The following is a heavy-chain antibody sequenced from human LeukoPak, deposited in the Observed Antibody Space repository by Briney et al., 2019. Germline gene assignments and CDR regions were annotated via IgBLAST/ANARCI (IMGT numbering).Heavy chain of an antibody. D-gene: IGHD6-13*01. J-gene: IGHJ4*02. CDR1: GFTFSSYW. V-gene: IGHV3-7*01. CDR3: ARDHLIAAAGNDY. Sequence: GGSPRLSCAASGFTFSSYWMSWVRQAPGKGLEWVANIKQDGSEKYYVDSVKGRFTISRDNAKNSLYLQMNSLRAEDTAVYYCARDHLIAAAGNDYWGQGTLVTVSS. CDR2: IKQDGSEK.